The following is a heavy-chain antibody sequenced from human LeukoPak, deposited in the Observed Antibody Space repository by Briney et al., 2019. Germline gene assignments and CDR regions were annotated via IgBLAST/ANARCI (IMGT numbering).Heavy chain of an antibody. CDR2: IKQDGGQI. V-gene: IGHV3-7*01. D-gene: IGHD1-26*01. CDR3: ARDKLVGDSYFEY. J-gene: IGHJ4*02. CDR1: RFTFRSYW. Sequence: GGSLRLSCTASRFTFRSYWMSWIRQAPGKGLEWVANIKQDGGQIYYVDSVKGRFTISRDNAKNSLFLQMNSLRAEDTAVYYCARDKLVGDSYFEYWGQGTLVTVSS.